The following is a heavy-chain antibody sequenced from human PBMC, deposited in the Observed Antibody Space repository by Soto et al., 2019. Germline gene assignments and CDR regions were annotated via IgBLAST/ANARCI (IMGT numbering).Heavy chain of an antibody. J-gene: IGHJ4*02. CDR1: GFSLTTSGVG. CDR3: AHRGYMYGNWDHGYFDY. CDR2: IYWDDDK. Sequence: QITLKESGPPRVKPTQTLALTCTFSGFSLTTSGVGVGWIRKTPGKALEWLAVIYWDDDKRYNPSLKNRLTITKDTSKNQVVRIMADMDPVDTATYFCAHRGYMYGNWDHGYFDYWGQGTLVTVSS. V-gene: IGHV2-5*02. D-gene: IGHD5-18*01.